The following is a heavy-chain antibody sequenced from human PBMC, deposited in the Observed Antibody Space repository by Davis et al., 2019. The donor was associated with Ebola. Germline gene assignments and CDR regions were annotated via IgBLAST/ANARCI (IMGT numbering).Heavy chain of an antibody. V-gene: IGHV1-2*06. J-gene: IGHJ5*02. CDR2: INPNFGGT. Sequence: ASVKVSCKASGYTFNKYAMNWVRQAPGQGLEWVGRINPNFGGTIYAQKFQGRVTMTIDTSINTAYMELDRLKSDDTALYYCARGHTYGRWDDRFDPWGQGTLVTVSS. D-gene: IGHD5-18*01. CDR3: ARGHTYGRWDDRFDP. CDR1: GYTFNKYA.